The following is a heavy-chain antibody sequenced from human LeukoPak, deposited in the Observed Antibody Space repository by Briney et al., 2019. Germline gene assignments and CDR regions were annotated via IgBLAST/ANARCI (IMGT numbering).Heavy chain of an antibody. D-gene: IGHD2-2*01. V-gene: IGHV4-4*02. Sequence: SETLSLTCAVSGGSISNNNWWIWVRQPPGKGLEWTGEIFHSGSTNYNPSLKSRVTISADKSKNHFSLNLTSVTAADTAVYYCAKGYASPSWYFDVWGRGTLVTVSS. CDR2: IFHSGST. CDR3: AKGYASPSWYFDV. CDR1: GGSISNNNW. J-gene: IGHJ2*01.